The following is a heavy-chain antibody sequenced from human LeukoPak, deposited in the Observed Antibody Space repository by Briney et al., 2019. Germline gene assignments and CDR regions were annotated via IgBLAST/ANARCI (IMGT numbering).Heavy chain of an antibody. J-gene: IGHJ4*02. CDR2: IKPDGTTK. V-gene: IGHV3-7*03. Sequence: GGSLRLSCAASGFPFSSYSMTWVRQAPGKGLEWVANIKPDGTTKFYVDSVKGRFTISRDNALNSLYLQMNSLRAENTAIYYCARSIPYGTTWYGRSDYWGQGTLVTVSS. CDR3: ARSIPYGTTWYGRSDY. D-gene: IGHD6-13*01. CDR1: GFPFSSYS.